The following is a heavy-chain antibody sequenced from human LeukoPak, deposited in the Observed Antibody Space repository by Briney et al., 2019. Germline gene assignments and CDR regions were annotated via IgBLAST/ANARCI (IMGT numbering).Heavy chain of an antibody. J-gene: IGHJ4*02. CDR1: GFTFSTYW. Sequence: GGSLRLSCAASGFTFSTYWMTWVRQTPGKGLEWVANINQGGREIYYVDSVKGRFTISRDNAKNSLFLQMISLRAEDTALYYCVRDPVDYWGQGILVTVSS. V-gene: IGHV3-7*01. CDR3: VRDPVDY. CDR2: INQGGREI.